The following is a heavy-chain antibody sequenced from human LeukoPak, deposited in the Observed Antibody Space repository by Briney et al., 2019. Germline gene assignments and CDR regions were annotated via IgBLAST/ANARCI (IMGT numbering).Heavy chain of an antibody. CDR2: IIPIFGTA. J-gene: IGHJ6*02. CDR3: ARDKFANGGYSGYATGYYYYGMDV. CDR1: GGTFSSYA. Sequence: VKVSCKASGGTFSSYAISWVRQAPGQGLEWMGGIIPIFGTANYAQKFQGRVTITADESTSTAYMELSSLRSEDTAVYYCARDKFANGGYSGYATGYYYYGMDVWGQGTTVTVSS. D-gene: IGHD5-12*01. V-gene: IGHV1-69*01.